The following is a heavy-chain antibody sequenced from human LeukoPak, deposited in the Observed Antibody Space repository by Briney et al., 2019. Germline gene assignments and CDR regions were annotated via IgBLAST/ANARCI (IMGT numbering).Heavy chain of an antibody. J-gene: IGHJ4*02. CDR3: ARDGTYYDFWSGFYWLDY. CDR2: ISSSSSTI. V-gene: IGHV3-48*01. Sequence: GGSLRLSCAASGFTFSSYSMNWVRQAPGKGLEWVSYISSSSSTIYYADSVKGRFTISRDNAKNSLYLQMNSLRAEDTAVYYCARDGTYYDFWSGFYWLDYWGQGTLVTVSS. CDR1: GFTFSSYS. D-gene: IGHD3-3*01.